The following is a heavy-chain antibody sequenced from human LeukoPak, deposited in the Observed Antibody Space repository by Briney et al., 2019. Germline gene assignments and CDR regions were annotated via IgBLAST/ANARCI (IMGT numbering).Heavy chain of an antibody. CDR1: GFTFSTYA. CDR2: ISVSGDTT. D-gene: IGHD2-2*01. Sequence: GGSLRLSCAASGFTFSTYAMSWVRQAPGKWLEWVSFISVSGDTTYYADSVKGRFTISRDNSKNTLYLQMNSLRAEETAVYYCAKTFCSSPSCYSPDYWGQGTLVTVSS. V-gene: IGHV3-23*01. J-gene: IGHJ4*02. CDR3: AKTFCSSPSCYSPDY.